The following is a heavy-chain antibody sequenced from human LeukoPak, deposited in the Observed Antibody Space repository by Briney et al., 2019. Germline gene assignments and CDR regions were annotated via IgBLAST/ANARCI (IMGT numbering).Heavy chain of an antibody. CDR2: IIPIFGTA. Sequence: SVKVSCKASGGTFSSYAISWVQQAPGQGLEWMGRIIPIFGTANYAQKFQGRVTITTDESTSTAYMELSSLRSEDTAVYYCARDRADSGSYRYYYYYYMDVWGKGTTVTVSS. D-gene: IGHD1-26*01. J-gene: IGHJ6*03. CDR3: ARDRADSGSYRYYYYYYMDV. V-gene: IGHV1-69*05. CDR1: GGTFSSYA.